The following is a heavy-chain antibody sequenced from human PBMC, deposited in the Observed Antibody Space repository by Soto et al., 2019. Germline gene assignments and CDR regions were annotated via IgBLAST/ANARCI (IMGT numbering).Heavy chain of an antibody. Sequence: QVTLKESGPVLVKPTETLTLTCTVSGFSLSNARMGVSWIRQPPGKALEWLAHIFSNDEKSYSTSLKSRLTISKDTSKSQVVLTMTNMDPVDTATYYCARISLLFGGVIPFDYWGQGTLVTVSS. D-gene: IGHD3-16*02. CDR1: GFSLSNARMG. V-gene: IGHV2-26*01. J-gene: IGHJ4*02. CDR3: ARISLLFGGVIPFDY. CDR2: IFSNDEK.